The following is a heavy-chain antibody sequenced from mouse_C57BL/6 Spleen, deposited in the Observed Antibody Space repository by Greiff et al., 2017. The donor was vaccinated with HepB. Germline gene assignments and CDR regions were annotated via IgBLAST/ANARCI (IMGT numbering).Heavy chain of an antibody. CDR3: TTYYGYDGRYFDV. CDR2: ISSGGDYI. V-gene: IGHV5-9-1*02. D-gene: IGHD2-9*01. Sequence: EVKLQESGEGLVKPGGSLKLSCAASGFTFSSYAMSWVRQTPEKRLEWVAYISSGGDYIYYADTVKGRFTISRDNARNTLYLQMSSLKSEDTAMYYCTTYYGYDGRYFDVWGTGTTVTVSS. J-gene: IGHJ1*03. CDR1: GFTFSSYA.